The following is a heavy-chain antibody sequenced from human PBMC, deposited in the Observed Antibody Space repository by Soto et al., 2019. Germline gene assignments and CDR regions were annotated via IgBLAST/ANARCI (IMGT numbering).Heavy chain of an antibody. CDR1: GFTFSSYA. Sequence: GSLRLSCAASGFTFSSYAMHWVRQAPGKGLEWVAVISYDGSNKYYADSVKGRFTISRDNSKNTLYLQMNSLRAEDTAVYYCARDITNYYDSSDGGGYWGQGTLVTVSS. CDR2: ISYDGSNK. CDR3: ARDITNYYDSSDGGGY. J-gene: IGHJ4*02. D-gene: IGHD3-22*01. V-gene: IGHV3-30-3*01.